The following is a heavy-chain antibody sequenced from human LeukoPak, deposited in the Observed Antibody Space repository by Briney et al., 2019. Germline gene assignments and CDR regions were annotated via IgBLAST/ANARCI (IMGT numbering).Heavy chain of an antibody. D-gene: IGHD5-18*01. CDR1: GFTFSSYA. CDR2: ISGSGGST. V-gene: IGHV3-23*01. J-gene: IGHJ4*02. CDR3: AKDSGSYGYGPTDY. Sequence: GGSLRLSCAASGFTFSSYAMSSVRHAPGEGLEWVSAISGSGGSTYYADSVKGRFTNSRDNSKNTLYLQMNSLRAADTAVYYCAKDSGSYGYGPTDYWGQGTLVTVSS.